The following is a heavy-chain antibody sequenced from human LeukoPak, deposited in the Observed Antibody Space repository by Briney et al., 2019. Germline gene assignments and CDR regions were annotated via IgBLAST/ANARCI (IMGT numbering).Heavy chain of an antibody. D-gene: IGHD7-27*01. CDR2: IYHSGST. CDR3: ARGLGHYYYMDV. Sequence: SETLSLTCTVSGYSISSGYYWGWIRQPPGKGLEWIGSIYHSGSTYYNPSLKSRVTISVDTSKNQFSLKLSSVTAADTAVYYCARGLGHYYYMDVWGKGTTVTISS. V-gene: IGHV4-38-2*02. CDR1: GYSISSGYY. J-gene: IGHJ6*03.